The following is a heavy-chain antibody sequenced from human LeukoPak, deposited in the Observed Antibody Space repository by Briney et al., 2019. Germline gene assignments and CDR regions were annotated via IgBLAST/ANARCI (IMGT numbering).Heavy chain of an antibody. J-gene: IGHJ3*02. CDR1: GGSISSYY. CDR3: ARVRGLQLWPRRDSQAAFDI. D-gene: IGHD5-18*01. V-gene: IGHV4-59*01. Sequence: SETLSLTCTVSGGSISSYYWSWIRQPPGKGLEWIGYIYYSGSTNYNPSLKSRVTISVDTSKNQFSLKLSSVTAADTAVYYCARVRGLQLWPRRDSQAAFDIWGQGTMVTVSS. CDR2: IYYSGST.